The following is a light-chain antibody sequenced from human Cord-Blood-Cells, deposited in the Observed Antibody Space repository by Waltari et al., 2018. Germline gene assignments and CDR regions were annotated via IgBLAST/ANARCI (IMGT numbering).Light chain of an antibody. CDR1: QSVSSN. V-gene: IGKV3-15*01. CDR2: GAS. Sequence: EIVMTQSPATLSVSPGERATLSCRASQSVSSNLAWHQQKPWQAPRLLIYGASTRATGIPARFSGSGSGTEFTLTISSLQSEDFAVYYCQQYNNWPPWTFGQGTKVEIK. J-gene: IGKJ1*01. CDR3: QQYNNWPPWT.